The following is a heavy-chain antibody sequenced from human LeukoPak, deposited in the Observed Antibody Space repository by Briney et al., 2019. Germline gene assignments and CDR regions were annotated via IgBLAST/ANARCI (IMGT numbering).Heavy chain of an antibody. J-gene: IGHJ5*02. V-gene: IGHV1-18*01. CDR2: ISAYNGNT. CDR3: ARVFEVLSRYCSGGSCYSGGWFDP. CDR1: GYTFTSYG. Sequence: GASVKVSCKASGYTFTSYGISWVRQAPGQGLEWMGWISAYNGNTNYAQKLQGRVTMTTDTSTSTAYMELRSLRSDDTAVYYCARVFEVLSRYCSGGSCYSGGWFDPWGQGTLVTVSP. D-gene: IGHD2-15*01.